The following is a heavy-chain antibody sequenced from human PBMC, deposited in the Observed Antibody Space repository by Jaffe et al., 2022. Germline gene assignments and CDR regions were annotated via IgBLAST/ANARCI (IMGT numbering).Heavy chain of an antibody. Sequence: QVQLVQSGAEVKKPGASVKVSCKASGYTFTSYAMHWVRQAPGQRLEWMGWINAGNGNTKYSQKFQGRVTITRDTSASTAYMELSSLRSEDTAVYYCARETSDPTVTTGYYYYYYMDVWGKGTTVTVSS. J-gene: IGHJ6*03. CDR3: ARETSDPTVTTGYYYYYYMDV. D-gene: IGHD4-4*01. V-gene: IGHV1-3*01. CDR1: GYTFTSYA. CDR2: INAGNGNT.